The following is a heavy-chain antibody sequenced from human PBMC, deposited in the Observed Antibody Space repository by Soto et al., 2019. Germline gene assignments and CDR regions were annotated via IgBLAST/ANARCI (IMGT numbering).Heavy chain of an antibody. CDR2: IYPGDADT. V-gene: IGHV5-51*01. CDR3: AAGYTTGLDAFDI. CDR1: GYTFTNYW. D-gene: IGHD1-1*01. J-gene: IGHJ3*02. Sequence: PGESLKISCKASGYTFTNYWIGWVLQMPGKGLECMGIIYPGDADTRYSPSFQGQVTISADKSISTAFLHWTSLKASDTAMYYCAAGYTTGLDAFDIWGQGTMVTVSS.